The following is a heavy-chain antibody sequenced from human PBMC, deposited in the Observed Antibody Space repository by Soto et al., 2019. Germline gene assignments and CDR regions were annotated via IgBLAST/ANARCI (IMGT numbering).Heavy chain of an antibody. CDR3: AKDAGFGYYDSSGSLGWFDP. V-gene: IGHV3-23*01. Sequence: PGGSLRLSCAASGFTFSSYAMSWVRQAPGKGLEWVSAISGSDGSTYYADSVKGRFTISRDNSKNTLYLQMNSLRAEDTAVYYCAKDAGFGYYDSSGSLGWFDPWGQGALVTVSS. J-gene: IGHJ5*02. CDR1: GFTFSSYA. CDR2: ISGSDGST. D-gene: IGHD3-22*01.